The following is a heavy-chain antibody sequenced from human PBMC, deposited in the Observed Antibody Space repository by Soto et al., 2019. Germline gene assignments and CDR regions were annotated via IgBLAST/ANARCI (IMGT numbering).Heavy chain of an antibody. CDR2: IYYSGST. D-gene: IGHD3-3*01. V-gene: IGHV4-39*01. Sequence: QLQLQESGPGLVKPSETLSLTCTVSGGSISSSSYYWGWIRQPPGKGLEWIGSIYYSGSTYYNPSLKSRVTISVDTSKNQFSRKLSSVTAADTAVYYCARRYYDFWSGYSNWFDPWGQGTLVTVSS. J-gene: IGHJ5*02. CDR3: ARRYYDFWSGYSNWFDP. CDR1: GGSISSSSYY.